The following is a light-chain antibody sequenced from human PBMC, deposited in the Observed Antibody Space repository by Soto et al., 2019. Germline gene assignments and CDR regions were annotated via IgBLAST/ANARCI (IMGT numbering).Light chain of an antibody. Sequence: EIVLTQSPGTLSLSLGARATLSCRASQSVSSAYLAWYQHKPGQPPTLLIYTAPSRVTGIPDRFSGSGSGTDFTLPISRREREEFAGYYCQQYGSSSRLTCGQGTKVEIK. CDR3: QQYGSSSRLT. V-gene: IGKV3-20*01. J-gene: IGKJ1*01. CDR1: QSVSSAY. CDR2: TAP.